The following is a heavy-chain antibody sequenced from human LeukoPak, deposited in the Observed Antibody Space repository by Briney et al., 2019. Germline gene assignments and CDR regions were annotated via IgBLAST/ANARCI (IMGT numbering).Heavy chain of an antibody. V-gene: IGHV3-23*01. CDR3: AKDRYGSGTYRNLSWFDP. CDR2: ISGSGGST. Sequence: PGGSLRLSCAASGFTFSSYAMSWVRQAPGKGLEWVSAISGSGGSTYYADSVKGRFTISRDNSKNTLYLQMNSLRADDTAVYYCAKDRYGSGTYRNLSWFDPWGQGNRVTASS. J-gene: IGHJ5*02. D-gene: IGHD3-10*01. CDR1: GFTFSSYA.